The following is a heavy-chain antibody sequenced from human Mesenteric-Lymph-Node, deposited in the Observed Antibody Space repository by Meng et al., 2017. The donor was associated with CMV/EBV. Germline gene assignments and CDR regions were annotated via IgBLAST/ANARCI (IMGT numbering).Heavy chain of an antibody. CDR2: IGNKAQRYTT. D-gene: IGHD1-26*01. CDR1: GFTLSDHY. V-gene: IGHV3-72*01. Sequence: GGSLRLSCAASGFTLSDHYIDWVRQAPWKGLEWVGRIGNKAQRYTTEYAASVKGRFTISRDDSKSIAYLQMNSLKTEDTAVYYCTRPSGSYSFDYWGQGTLVTVSS. CDR3: TRPSGSYSFDY. J-gene: IGHJ4*02.